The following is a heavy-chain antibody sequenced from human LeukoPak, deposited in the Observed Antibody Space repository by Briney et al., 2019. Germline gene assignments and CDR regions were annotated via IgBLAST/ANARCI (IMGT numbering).Heavy chain of an antibody. J-gene: IGHJ3*02. CDR1: GGSISSYY. V-gene: IGHV4-59*01. D-gene: IGHD2-21*01. CDR2: IYYSGST. Sequence: PSETLSLTCTVSGGSISSYYWSWIRQPPGKGLEWMGYIYYSGSTNYNPSLKSRVTISVDTSRNQFSLKLSSVTAADTAVYYCARAYSFGDAFDIWGQGTMVTVSS. CDR3: ARAYSFGDAFDI.